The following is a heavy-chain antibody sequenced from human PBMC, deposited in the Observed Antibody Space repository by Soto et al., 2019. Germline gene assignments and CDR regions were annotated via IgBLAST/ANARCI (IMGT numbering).Heavy chain of an antibody. CDR2: IIPIFCTA. CDR1: GGTFSSYA. J-gene: IGHJ6*02. Sequence: QVQLVQSGAEVKKPGSSVKVSCKASGGTFSSYAISWVRQAPGQGLEWMGGIIPIFCTADYGQKFQGRVTITADESTSTAYMELSSLRSEDTAVYYCASVETQRYYYGMDVWGQGTTVTVSS. CDR3: ASVETQRYYYGMDV. D-gene: IGHD2-15*01. V-gene: IGHV1-69*12.